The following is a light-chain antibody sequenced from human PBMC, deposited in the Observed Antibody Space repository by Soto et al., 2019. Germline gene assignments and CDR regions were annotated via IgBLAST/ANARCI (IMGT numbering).Light chain of an antibody. J-gene: IGLJ2*01. Sequence: QSALAQPASVSGSPGQSITISCTATSSDVGDYNYVSWYQQHPGKAPKLIIFEVINRPPGVSTRFSGSKSGNTASLIISGLQAEDEADYYCSSYTSSSTLVFGGGTQPTVL. CDR1: SSDVGDYNY. CDR2: EVI. V-gene: IGLV2-14*01. CDR3: SSYTSSSTLV.